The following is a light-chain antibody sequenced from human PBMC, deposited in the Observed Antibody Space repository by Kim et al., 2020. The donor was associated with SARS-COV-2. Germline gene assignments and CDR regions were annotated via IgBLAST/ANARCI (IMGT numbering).Light chain of an antibody. J-gene: IGKJ1*01. CDR3: QQYTTYPRT. V-gene: IGKV1-16*02. Sequence: ASGGDRVPSTRRASQDIQIFVAWVHQKPGKAPRSLIHGESTLQSGVPSNFGGSGSGTDFALTISSLQPGDFGTYYCQQYTTYPRTFGPGTKVDIK. CDR1: QDIQIF. CDR2: GES.